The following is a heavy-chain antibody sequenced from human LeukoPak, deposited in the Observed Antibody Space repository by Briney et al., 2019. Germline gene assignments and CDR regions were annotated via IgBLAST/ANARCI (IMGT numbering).Heavy chain of an antibody. D-gene: IGHD3-3*01. Sequence: GGSLRLSCAASGFTFSSYWMHWVRQAPGKGLVWVSRINSDGSSTSYADSVKGRFTISRDNAKNTLYLQMNSLRAEDTAVHYCARDNAPNYDFWSGLEGDNWFDPWGQGTLVTVSS. CDR2: INSDGSST. J-gene: IGHJ5*02. CDR1: GFTFSSYW. CDR3: ARDNAPNYDFWSGLEGDNWFDP. V-gene: IGHV3-74*01.